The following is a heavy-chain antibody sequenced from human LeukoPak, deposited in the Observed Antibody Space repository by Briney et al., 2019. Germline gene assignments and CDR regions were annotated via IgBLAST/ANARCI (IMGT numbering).Heavy chain of an antibody. V-gene: IGHV3-30*02. D-gene: IGHD6-19*01. CDR1: GFTFSSYD. CDR3: GKAVAGTVDY. J-gene: IGHJ4*02. Sequence: GGSLRLSCAASGFTFSSYDMHWVRQAPGKGLEWVAFIQYDGSNKYYADSVKGRFTISRDNSKNTLYLQMNSLRTEDTAVYYCGKAVAGTVDYWGQGILVTVSP. CDR2: IQYDGSNK.